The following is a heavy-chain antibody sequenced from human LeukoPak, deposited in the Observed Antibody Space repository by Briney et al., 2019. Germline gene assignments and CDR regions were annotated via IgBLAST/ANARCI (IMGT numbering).Heavy chain of an antibody. CDR1: GFTFSNAW. D-gene: IGHD1/OR15-1a*01. Sequence: GGSLRLSCAASGFTFSNAWMSWVRQAPGEGLEWMGIIYPGDSDTRYSPSFQGQVTISADKSISTAYLQWSSLKASDTAMYYCARPRNNGENCFDYWGQGTLVTVSS. J-gene: IGHJ4*02. CDR2: IYPGDSDT. V-gene: IGHV5-51*01. CDR3: ARPRNNGENCFDY.